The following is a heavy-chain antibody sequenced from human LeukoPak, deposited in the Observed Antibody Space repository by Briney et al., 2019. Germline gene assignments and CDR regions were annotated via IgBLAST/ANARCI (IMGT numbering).Heavy chain of an antibody. CDR1: GFTFDDYG. J-gene: IGHJ6*03. D-gene: IGHD4-17*01. Sequence: GGSLRLSCAASGFTFDDYGMSWVRQAPGKGLEWVSGISWNGGSTGYADSVKGRFTISRDNAKNSLYLQMNSLRAEDTALYYCARVYGDYDLYYYYYMDVWGKGTTVTVSS. CDR2: ISWNGGST. V-gene: IGHV3-20*04. CDR3: ARVYGDYDLYYYYYMDV.